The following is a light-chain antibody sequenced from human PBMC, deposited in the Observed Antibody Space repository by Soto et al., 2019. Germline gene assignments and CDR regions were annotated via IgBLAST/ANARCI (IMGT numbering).Light chain of an antibody. CDR1: KTVSDN. V-gene: IGKV3-15*01. Sequence: EIVMTQSPATLSVSPGESATVSCRATKTVSDNLAWYQQKPDQAPRLLIYGASTRATGIPARFSGSGSGTEFTLTISSLQSEDFAVFYCQQYNQWPITFGQGTRLEIK. CDR2: GAS. CDR3: QQYNQWPIT. J-gene: IGKJ5*01.